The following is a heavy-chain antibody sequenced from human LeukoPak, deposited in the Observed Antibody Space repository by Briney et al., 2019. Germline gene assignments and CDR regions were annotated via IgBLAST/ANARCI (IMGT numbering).Heavy chain of an antibody. V-gene: IGHV4-4*07. CDR1: GGSISSYC. D-gene: IGHD6-19*01. J-gene: IGHJ4*02. CDR2: ICNSGST. CDR3: AEGGQWLRV. Sequence: PSETLSLTCTVSGGSISSYCWSCIRQPAGKGLEWIGRICNSGSTNYNPSLKSRVTMSVDTSKNQFSLKLSSVTAADTAVYYCAEGGQWLRVWGQGTLVTVSS.